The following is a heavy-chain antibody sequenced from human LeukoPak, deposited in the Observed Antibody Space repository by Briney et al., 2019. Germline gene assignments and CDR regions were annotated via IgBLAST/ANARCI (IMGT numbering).Heavy chain of an antibody. Sequence: NTSQTLSLTCTVSGGSISSGGYYWSWIRQPPGKGLEWIGYIYHSGSTYYNPSLKSRVTISVDRSKNQFSLKLSSVTAADTAVYYCAKGRRIVAAAGFFDYWGQGTLVTVSS. CDR1: GGSISSGGYY. V-gene: IGHV4-30-2*01. J-gene: IGHJ4*02. D-gene: IGHD6-13*01. CDR3: AKGRRIVAAAGFFDY. CDR2: IYHSGST.